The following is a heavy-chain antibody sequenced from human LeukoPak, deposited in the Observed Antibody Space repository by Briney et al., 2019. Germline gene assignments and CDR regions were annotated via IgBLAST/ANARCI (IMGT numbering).Heavy chain of an antibody. D-gene: IGHD5-18*01. J-gene: IGHJ4*02. CDR2: ISSSSSYI. V-gene: IGHV3-21*01. Sequence: PGGSLRLSCAASGFTFSSYSMNWVRQAPGKGLEWVSSISSSSSYIYYADSVKGRFTISRDNAKNSLYLQMNSLRAEDTAVYYCARVLLYSYALNGYWGQGTLVTVSS. CDR3: ARVLLYSYALNGY. CDR1: GFTFSSYS.